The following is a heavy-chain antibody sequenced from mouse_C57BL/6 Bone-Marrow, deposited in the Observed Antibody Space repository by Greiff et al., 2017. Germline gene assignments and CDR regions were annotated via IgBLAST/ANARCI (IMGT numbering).Heavy chain of an antibody. J-gene: IGHJ3*01. Sequence: EVLLVESGPELVKPGASVKISCKASGYSFTGYYMNWVKQSPEKSLEWIGEINPNTGGTTYNQKFKAKATLTVDKSSSTAYMQLNSLTSEDSAVYYCARGGLGGFAYWGQGTLVTVSA. D-gene: IGHD2-4*01. V-gene: IGHV1-42*01. CDR3: ARGGLGGFAY. CDR1: GYSFTGYY. CDR2: INPNTGGT.